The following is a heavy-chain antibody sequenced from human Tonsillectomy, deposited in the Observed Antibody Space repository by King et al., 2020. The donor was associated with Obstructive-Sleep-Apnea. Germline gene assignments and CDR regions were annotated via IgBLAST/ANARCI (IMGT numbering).Heavy chain of an antibody. J-gene: IGHJ4*02. Sequence: VQLVESGGGLVQPGGSLRLSCVASGFTFTTYWISWVRQAPGKGLEWGATIKQDGSEKYYVGSVKGQFTISRENAKNSLYLQMNSLRVEDTAVYYCARERGQTYCGGDCYSPHYDYWGQGTLVTVSS. CDR1: GFTFTTYW. CDR2: IKQDGSEK. V-gene: IGHV3-7*01. D-gene: IGHD2-21*02. CDR3: ARERGQTYCGGDCYSPHYDY.